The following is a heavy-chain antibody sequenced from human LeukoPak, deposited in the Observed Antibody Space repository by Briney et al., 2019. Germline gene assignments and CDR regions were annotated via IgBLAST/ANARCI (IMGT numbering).Heavy chain of an antibody. V-gene: IGHV3-23*01. CDR1: GFTFSTYG. J-gene: IGHJ4*02. CDR3: AKDSEPDRITIFGVVIILPFDY. CDR2: ISPSGDIT. D-gene: IGHD3-3*01. Sequence: GGSLRLSCAGSGFTFSTYGMNWVRRAPGKGLEWVSGISPSGDITYYADSVQGRFTISRDNSKNIVYLQMNSLRAEDTAVYYCAKDSEPDRITIFGVVIILPFDYWGQGTLVTVSS.